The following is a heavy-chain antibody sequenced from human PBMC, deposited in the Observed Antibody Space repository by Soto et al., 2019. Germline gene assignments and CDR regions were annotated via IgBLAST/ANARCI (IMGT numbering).Heavy chain of an antibody. CDR1: GGTFSSYA. Sequence: SVKVSCKASGGTFSSYAISWVRQAPGQGLEWMGGIIPIFGTANYAQKFQGRVTITADESTSTAYMELSSLRSEDTAVYYCASVGGYSSSWYVGWFDPWGQGTLVTVSS. CDR3: ASVGGYSSSWYVGWFDP. CDR2: IIPIFGTA. V-gene: IGHV1-69*13. J-gene: IGHJ5*02. D-gene: IGHD6-13*01.